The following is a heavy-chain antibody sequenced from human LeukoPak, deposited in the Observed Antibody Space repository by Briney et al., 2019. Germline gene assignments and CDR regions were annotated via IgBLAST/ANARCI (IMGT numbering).Heavy chain of an antibody. CDR2: MNPNSGNT. D-gene: IGHD3-22*01. Sequence: GASVKVSCKASGYTFTSYDINWVRQATGQGLEWMGWMNPNSGNTGYAQKFQGRVTMTRNTSISTAYMELSSLRSEDTAVYYCARDRKSSGRYYFDYWGQGTLVTVSS. V-gene: IGHV1-8*01. CDR3: ARDRKSSGRYYFDY. J-gene: IGHJ4*02. CDR1: GYTFTSYD.